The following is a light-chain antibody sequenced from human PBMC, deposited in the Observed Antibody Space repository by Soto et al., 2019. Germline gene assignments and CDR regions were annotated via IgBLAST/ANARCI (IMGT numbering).Light chain of an antibody. Sequence: EIVLTQSPGILSLSPGEIATLSCRASQSVSSSYLAWYQQKPGQAPRLLIYGASSRATGIPDRFSGSGSGTDFTLTISRLEPEDFAVYYCQQDGSSPRTFGQGTKLEIK. CDR2: GAS. CDR1: QSVSSSY. V-gene: IGKV3-20*01. J-gene: IGKJ2*01. CDR3: QQDGSSPRT.